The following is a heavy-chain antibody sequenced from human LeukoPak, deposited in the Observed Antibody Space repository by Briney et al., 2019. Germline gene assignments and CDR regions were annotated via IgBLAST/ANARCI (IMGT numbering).Heavy chain of an antibody. V-gene: IGHV4-61*09. CDR2: IYSSGST. CDR1: GGSISSGSYC. Sequence: KASETLSLTCTVSGGSISSGSYCWSWIRQPAGKGLEWIGHIYSSGSTNYNPSLKSRVTISVDTSKNQFSLKLTSVTAADTAVYYCARAAVYDFWSGYSSSHDYWGQGTLVTVSS. J-gene: IGHJ4*02. CDR3: ARAAVYDFWSGYSSSHDY. D-gene: IGHD3-3*01.